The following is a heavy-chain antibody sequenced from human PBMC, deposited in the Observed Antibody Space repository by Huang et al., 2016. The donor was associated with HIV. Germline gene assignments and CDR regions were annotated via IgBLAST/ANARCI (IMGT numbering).Heavy chain of an antibody. CDR2: ISCSGSS. D-gene: IGHD6-19*01. J-gene: IGHJ3*02. CDR1: GGSISSHY. Sequence: QVQLQESGPGLVKPSETLSLTCTVSGGSISSHYWNWIRQSPGKGLGWFGGISCSGSSNYDPSLKSRVTISLDTSKNQFSLKLTSVTAADTALYYCARDGLYSSGQYRNAFDIWGQGTMVTVSS. V-gene: IGHV4-59*11. CDR3: ARDGLYSSGQYRNAFDI.